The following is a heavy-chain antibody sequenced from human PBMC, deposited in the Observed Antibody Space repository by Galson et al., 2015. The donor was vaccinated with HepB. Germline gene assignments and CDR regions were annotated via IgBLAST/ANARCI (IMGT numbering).Heavy chain of an antibody. CDR1: GYTFTTNG. V-gene: IGHV1-18*04. Sequence: SVKVSCKASGYTFTTNGISWVRQAPGQGLEWMGWISANSGDTRYAQNLQGRVALTRDTSTSTAYLELRSLRSDDTAAYYCARDRDYRFDYWGQGTLVTVSS. J-gene: IGHJ4*02. CDR3: ARDRDYRFDY. CDR2: ISANSGDT. D-gene: IGHD4/OR15-4a*01.